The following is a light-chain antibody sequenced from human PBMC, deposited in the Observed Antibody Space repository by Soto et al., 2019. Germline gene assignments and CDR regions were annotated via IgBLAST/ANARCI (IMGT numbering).Light chain of an antibody. J-gene: IGKJ1*01. CDR3: QQYGSSLTWT. CDR2: GAS. V-gene: IGKV3-20*01. Sequence: EIVLTQSPGTLSLSPGERATLSCRASQSVSSSYLAWYQQKPAQAPRLLIYGASSRATGIPDRIRGSGSGTDFTLTISRLEPEDVAVYYCQQYGSSLTWTFGQGTKVEIK. CDR1: QSVSSSY.